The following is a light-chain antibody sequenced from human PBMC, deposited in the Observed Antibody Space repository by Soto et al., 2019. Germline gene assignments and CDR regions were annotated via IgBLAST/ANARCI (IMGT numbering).Light chain of an antibody. CDR3: QQDYNWPVP. Sequence: EIVLTQSPATLSLSPGERATLSCRASQSVSSTLAGFQQKPGQAPRLLIYGASTRATGIPARFSGSGSGTEFTLTITSRQAEDFAVVYCQQDYNWPVPFGGGTKVDIK. V-gene: IGKV3D-15*01. CDR2: GAS. J-gene: IGKJ4*02. CDR1: QSVSST.